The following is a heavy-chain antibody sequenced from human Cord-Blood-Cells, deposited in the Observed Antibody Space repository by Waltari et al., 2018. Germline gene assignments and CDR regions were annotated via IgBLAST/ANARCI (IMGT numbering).Heavy chain of an antibody. CDR2: MDPNSGNT. CDR3: ARSPYDSLTGYYRFFDY. Sequence: QVQLVQSGAEVKKPGASVKVSCKASGYTFTSYDINWVRQATGQGLEWMGWMDPNSGNTGYAQNFQGRVTITRNTSISTAYMELSSLRSEDTAVYYCARSPYDSLTGYYRFFDYWGQGTLVTVSS. CDR1: GYTFTSYD. D-gene: IGHD3-9*01. V-gene: IGHV1-8*03. J-gene: IGHJ4*02.